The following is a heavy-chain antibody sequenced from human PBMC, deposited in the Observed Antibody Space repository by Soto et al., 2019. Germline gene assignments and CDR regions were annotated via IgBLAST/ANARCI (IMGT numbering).Heavy chain of an antibody. CDR1: GYTFTSYG. CDR3: ARDLRDYGDYYYYGMVV. D-gene: IGHD4-17*01. J-gene: IGHJ6*02. V-gene: IGHV1-18*01. Sequence: ASVKVSCKASGYTFTSYGISWVRQAPGQGLEWMGWISAYNGNTNYAQKLQGRVTMTTDTSTSTAYMELRSLRSDDTAVYYCARDLRDYGDYYYYGMVVWGQGTTVTVSS. CDR2: ISAYNGNT.